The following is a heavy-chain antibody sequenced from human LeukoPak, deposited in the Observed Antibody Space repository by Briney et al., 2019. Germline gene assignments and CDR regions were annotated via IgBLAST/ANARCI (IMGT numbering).Heavy chain of an antibody. CDR1: GGTFSSYA. V-gene: IGHV1-69*01. CDR2: IIPIFGTA. D-gene: IGHD1-7*01. J-gene: IGHJ3*02. CDR3: AKLGSNWNYSPSAFDI. Sequence: GASVKVSCKASGGTFSSYAISWVRQAPGQGLEWMGGIIPIFGTANYAQKFQGRVTITADESTSTAYMELSSLRSEDTAVYYCAKLGSNWNYSPSAFDIWGQGTMVTVSS.